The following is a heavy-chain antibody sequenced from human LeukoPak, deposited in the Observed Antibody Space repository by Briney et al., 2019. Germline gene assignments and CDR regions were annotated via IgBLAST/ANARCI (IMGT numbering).Heavy chain of an antibody. CDR1: GGSISSYY. V-gene: IGHV4-4*07. J-gene: IGHJ2*01. CDR3: AGNSAATGRYFGL. Sequence: SETLSLTCSVSGGSISSYYWSWIRQPAGKGLEWIGRIYSSGSTNYNPSLESRVTMSVATSQNQLSLGATDPTARQKAVYYSAGNSAATGRYFGLWGRGTLVTVSS. D-gene: IGHD6-25*01. CDR2: IYSSGST.